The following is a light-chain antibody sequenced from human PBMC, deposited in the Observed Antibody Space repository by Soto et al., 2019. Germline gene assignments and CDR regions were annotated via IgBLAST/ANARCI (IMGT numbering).Light chain of an antibody. CDR3: QQSYSTPRT. CDR1: QTISSF. V-gene: IGKV1-39*01. Sequence: DIPMTQSPSSLSASVGDRVTITCRASQTISSFLNWYQQKPGKAPKLLIYAASNLRSGVPSRFSGSGSGTEFTLTISSLQPEDFATYYCQQSYSTPRTFGQGTKVEIK. CDR2: AAS. J-gene: IGKJ1*01.